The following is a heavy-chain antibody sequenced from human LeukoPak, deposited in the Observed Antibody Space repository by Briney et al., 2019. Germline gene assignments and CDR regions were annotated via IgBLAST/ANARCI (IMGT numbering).Heavy chain of an antibody. CDR3: ARDSQEFFQH. CDR2: ISGDGGST. V-gene: IGHV3-43*02. J-gene: IGHJ1*01. CDR1: GFTFDNYA. Sequence: GGSLRLSRAASGFTFDNYAIHWVRHAPGKGLEWVSLISGDGGSTYYADSMKGRFTISRDNSKNSLYLQMNSLRTEDTALYYCARDSQEFFQHWGQGTLVTVSS.